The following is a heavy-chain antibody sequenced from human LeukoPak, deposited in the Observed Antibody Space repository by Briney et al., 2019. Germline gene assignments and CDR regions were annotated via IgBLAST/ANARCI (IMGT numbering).Heavy chain of an antibody. Sequence: SETLSLTCAVYGGSFSGYYWSWIRQPPGKGLEWIGEINHSGSTNYNPSLKSRVTISVDTSKNQFSLKLSPVTAADTAVYYCARGPSMVRGVIPFDYWGQGTLVTVSS. CDR1: GGSFSGYY. D-gene: IGHD3-10*01. CDR2: INHSGST. J-gene: IGHJ4*02. V-gene: IGHV4-34*01. CDR3: ARGPSMVRGVIPFDY.